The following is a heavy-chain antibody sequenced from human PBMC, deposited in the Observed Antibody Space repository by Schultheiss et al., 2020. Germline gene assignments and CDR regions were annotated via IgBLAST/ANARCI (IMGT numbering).Heavy chain of an antibody. CDR2: IIPIFGTA. V-gene: IGHV1-69*06. Sequence: SVKVSCKASGGTFSSYAISWVRQAPGQGLEWMGGIIPIFGTANYAQKFQGRVTITADKSTSTAYMELSSLRSEDTAVYYCARAVDIVATIDAFDIWGQGTMVTVSS. D-gene: IGHD5-12*01. CDR3: ARAVDIVATIDAFDI. J-gene: IGHJ3*02. CDR1: GGTFSSYA.